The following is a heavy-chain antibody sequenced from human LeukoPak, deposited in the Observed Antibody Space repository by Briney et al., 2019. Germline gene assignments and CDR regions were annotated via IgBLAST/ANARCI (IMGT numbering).Heavy chain of an antibody. D-gene: IGHD6-13*01. CDR1: GGSMNNFY. Sequence: SETLSPTCTVSGGSMNNFYWSWIRQPPGKGLEWIGYIYYSGYTNYNPSLKSRVTISVDTSKNQFSLNLTSMTAADTAVYYCARRRGTSSWLDYWGQGALVTVSS. V-gene: IGHV4-59*08. CDR3: ARRRGTSSWLDY. J-gene: IGHJ4*02. CDR2: IYYSGYT.